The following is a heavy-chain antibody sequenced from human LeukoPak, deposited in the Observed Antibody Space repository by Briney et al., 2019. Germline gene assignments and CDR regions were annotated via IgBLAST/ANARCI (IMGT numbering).Heavy chain of an antibody. V-gene: IGHV3-30*18. D-gene: IGHD3-22*01. CDR2: ISYDGSNK. Sequence: GGSLRLSCAASGFTFSSYGMHWVRQAPGKGLEWVAVISYDGSNKYYADSVKGRSTISRDNSKNTLYLQMNSLRAEDTAVYYCAKDSSGYAFDYWGQGTLVTVSS. CDR3: AKDSSGYAFDY. J-gene: IGHJ4*02. CDR1: GFTFSSYG.